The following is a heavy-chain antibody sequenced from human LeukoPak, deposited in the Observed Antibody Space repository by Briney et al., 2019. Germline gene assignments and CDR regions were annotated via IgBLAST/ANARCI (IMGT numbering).Heavy chain of an antibody. Sequence: PGGSLRLSCAASGFIFSNYAMSLVRQAPGKGPEWVSGISGGGGGTYYADSVKGRFTISRANSKNTLYLQMKSLRVDDTAVYYCAKSVEHSNYRKFHDWGQGTLVTVSS. J-gene: IGHJ4*02. CDR1: GFIFSNYA. CDR3: AKSVEHSNYRKFHD. CDR2: ISGGGGGT. D-gene: IGHD4-11*01. V-gene: IGHV3-23*01.